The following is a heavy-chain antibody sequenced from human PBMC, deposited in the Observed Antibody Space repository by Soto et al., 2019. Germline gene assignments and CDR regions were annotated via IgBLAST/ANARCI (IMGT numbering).Heavy chain of an antibody. V-gene: IGHV3-23*01. D-gene: IGHD3-16*01. CDR2: INSAGST. Sequence: PGGSLRLSCAASGFTFSSYGMSWVRQAPGKGLEWVSSINSAGSTYYADSVKGRFTISRDNSKNTLYVQMNSLRAEDTAVYYCAKGGVNIPPDYWGQGTLVTVSS. J-gene: IGHJ4*02. CDR1: GFTFSSYG. CDR3: AKGGVNIPPDY.